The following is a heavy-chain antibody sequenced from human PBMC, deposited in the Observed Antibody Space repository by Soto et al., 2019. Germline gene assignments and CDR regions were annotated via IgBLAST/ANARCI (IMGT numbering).Heavy chain of an antibody. CDR3: ARQGGYYFDSSGYTGCFDP. CDR2: IYPGDSDT. V-gene: IGHV5-51*01. J-gene: IGHJ5*02. Sequence: HGESLKISCKGSGYSFTSYWIGWVRQMPGKGLEWMGIIYPGDSDTRYSPSFQGQVTISADKSISTAYLQWSSLKASDTAMYYCARQGGYYFDSSGYTGCFDPGGQGTLVTVST. D-gene: IGHD3-22*01. CDR1: GYSFTSYW.